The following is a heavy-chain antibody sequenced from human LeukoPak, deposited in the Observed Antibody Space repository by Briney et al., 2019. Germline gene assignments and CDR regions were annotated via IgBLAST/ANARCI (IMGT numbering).Heavy chain of an antibody. D-gene: IGHD3-10*01. CDR2: INRDGSTT. CDR1: GFTFSNYW. V-gene: IGHV3-74*03. Sequence: GGSLRLSCAASGFTFSNYWVHWVRQAPGKGLVWVSRINRDGSTTKYADSVKGRFTISRDNAKNSLYLQMNSLRAEDTAVYYCARDSFRAPPEAWGQGTLVTVSS. J-gene: IGHJ5*02. CDR3: ARDSFRAPPEA.